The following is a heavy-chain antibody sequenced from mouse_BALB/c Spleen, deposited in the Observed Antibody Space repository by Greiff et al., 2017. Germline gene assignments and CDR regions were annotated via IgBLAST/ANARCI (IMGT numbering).Heavy chain of an antibody. CDR2: ISSGSSTI. J-gene: IGHJ4*01. CDR3: AGYYGSSYDYAMDY. D-gene: IGHD1-1*01. Sequence: EVKLMESGGGLVQPGGSRKLSCAASGFTFSSFGMHWVRQAPEKGLEWVAYISSGSSTIYYADTVKGRFTISRDNPKNTLFLQMTSLRSEDTAMYYCAGYYGSSYDYAMDYWGQGTSVTVSS. V-gene: IGHV5-17*02. CDR1: GFTFSSFG.